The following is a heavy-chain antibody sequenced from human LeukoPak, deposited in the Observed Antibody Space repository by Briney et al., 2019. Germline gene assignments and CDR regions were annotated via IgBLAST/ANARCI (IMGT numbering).Heavy chain of an antibody. V-gene: IGHV1-2*02. CDR3: ARDLHYGSGSDLGN. D-gene: IGHD3-10*01. CDR2: INPNSGGT. Sequence: ASVKVSCKASGYTFTDYYMHWVRQAPGQGLEWMGWINPNSGGTDYEQKFQGRVTMTRDTSISTAYMELSSLRSDDTAVYYCARDLHYGSGSDLGNWGQGTLVTVSS. CDR1: GYTFTDYY. J-gene: IGHJ4*02.